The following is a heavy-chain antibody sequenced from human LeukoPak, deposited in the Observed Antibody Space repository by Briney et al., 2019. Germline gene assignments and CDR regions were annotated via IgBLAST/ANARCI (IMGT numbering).Heavy chain of an antibody. CDR2: ISSSSSSYI. J-gene: IGHJ6*02. V-gene: IGHV3-21*01. D-gene: IGHD6-19*01. Sequence: PGGSLRLSCAASGFTFSSYAMNWVRQAPGKGLEWVSSISSSSSSYIYYADSVKGRFTISRDNAKNSLYLQMNSLRAEDTAVYYCASERPVAGSYYYGMDVWGQGTTVTVSS. CDR1: GFTFSSYA. CDR3: ASERPVAGSYYYGMDV.